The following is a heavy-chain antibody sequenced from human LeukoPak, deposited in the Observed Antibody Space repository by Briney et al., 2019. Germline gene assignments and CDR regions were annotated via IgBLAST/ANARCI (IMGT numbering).Heavy chain of an antibody. CDR3: TRANGQYSD. V-gene: IGHV3-73*01. CDR2: IRSKANSYAT. Sequence: GGSLRLPCAASGFTFSGSAMHWVRQASGKGLEWVGRIRSKANSYATAYAASVKGRFTISRDDSKNTAYLQMNSLKTEDTAVYYCTRANGQYSDWGQGTLVTVSS. J-gene: IGHJ4*02. D-gene: IGHD2-21*01. CDR1: GFTFSGSA.